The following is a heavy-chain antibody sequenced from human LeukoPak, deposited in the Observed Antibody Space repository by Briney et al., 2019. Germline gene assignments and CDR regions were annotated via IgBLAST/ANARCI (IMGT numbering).Heavy chain of an antibody. CDR2: IKTDGSAK. D-gene: IGHD1-14*01. V-gene: IGHV3-7*01. CDR1: GFSFSDYW. Sequence: GVSLRLSCAASGFSFSDYWMSWVRQAPGKGLEWVASIKTDGSAKYYVDSVKGRFTISRDNAKNSLYLQMNNLRAEDTAVYYCARDPESQKGRDGLDYWGQGTLATVSS. J-gene: IGHJ4*02. CDR3: ARDPESQKGRDGLDY.